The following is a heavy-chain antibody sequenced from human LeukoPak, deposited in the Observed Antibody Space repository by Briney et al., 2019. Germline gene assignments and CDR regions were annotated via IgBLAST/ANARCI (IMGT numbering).Heavy chain of an antibody. J-gene: IGHJ6*02. CDR2: IYNSVST. CDR1: GGSVSSGSYY. Sequence: SETLSLTCIVSGGSVSSGSYYWSWIRQPPGKGLEWNGYIYNSVSTNYNPSLKSRVTISVDTSKNQLSLKLSSVTAADTAVYYCVRDLVATIDHYYYGMDVWGQGTTVTVSS. CDR3: VRDLVATIDHYYYGMDV. V-gene: IGHV4-61*01. D-gene: IGHD5-12*01.